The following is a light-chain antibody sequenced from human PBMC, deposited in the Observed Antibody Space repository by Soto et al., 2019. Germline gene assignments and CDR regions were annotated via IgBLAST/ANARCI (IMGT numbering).Light chain of an antibody. CDR3: QQRSNWPPTWT. J-gene: IGKJ1*01. V-gene: IGKV3-11*01. CDR2: DAS. Sequence: EIVLTQSPATLSLSPGERATLSCRASQSVGSYFAWYQQKPGQAPRLLIYDASNRATGIPARFSGSGSGTDFTLTISSLEPEDFAVYYCQQRSNWPPTWTFGQGTKVEIK. CDR1: QSVGSY.